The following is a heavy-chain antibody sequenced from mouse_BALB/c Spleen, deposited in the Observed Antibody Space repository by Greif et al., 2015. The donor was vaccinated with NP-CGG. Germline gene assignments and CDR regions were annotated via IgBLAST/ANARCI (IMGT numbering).Heavy chain of an antibody. CDR1: GFTFSSYA. CDR2: ISSGGST. V-gene: IGHV5-6-5*01. D-gene: IGHD2-14*01. CDR3: ARGQYDGFAY. J-gene: IGHJ3*01. Sequence: EVQRVESGGGLVKPGGSLKLSCAASGFTFSSYAMSWVRQTPEKRLEWVASISSGGSTYYPDSVKGRFTISRDNARNILYLQMSSLRSEDTAMYYCARGQYDGFAYWGQGTLVTVSA.